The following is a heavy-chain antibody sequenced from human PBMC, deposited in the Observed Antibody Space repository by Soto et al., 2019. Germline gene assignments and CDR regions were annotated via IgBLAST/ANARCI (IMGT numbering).Heavy chain of an antibody. CDR1: GGSISSYY. J-gene: IGHJ6*03. Sequence: SETLSLTCTVSGGSISSYYWSWIRQPPGKGLEWIGFIYYSGSTNYNPSLKSRVTISVDTSKNQFSLKLSSVTAADTAVYYCARVVSSVDFWSGYLDNYYYYYMDVWGKGTTVNVSS. CDR3: ARVVSSVDFWSGYLDNYYYYYMDV. CDR2: IYYSGST. V-gene: IGHV4-59*01. D-gene: IGHD3-3*01.